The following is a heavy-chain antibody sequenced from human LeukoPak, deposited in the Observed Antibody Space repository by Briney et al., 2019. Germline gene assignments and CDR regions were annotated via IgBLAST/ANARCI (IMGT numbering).Heavy chain of an antibody. J-gene: IGHJ4*02. CDR3: ARFEYSSSSFDY. V-gene: IGHV4-30-2*01. Sequence: SETLSLTCTVSGDSINSYFWNWIRQPPGKGLEWIGYIYHSGSTYYNPSLKSRVTISVDRSKNQFSLRLSSVTAADTAVYYCARFEYSSSSFDYWGQGTLVTVSS. CDR2: IYHSGST. CDR1: GDSINSYF. D-gene: IGHD6-6*01.